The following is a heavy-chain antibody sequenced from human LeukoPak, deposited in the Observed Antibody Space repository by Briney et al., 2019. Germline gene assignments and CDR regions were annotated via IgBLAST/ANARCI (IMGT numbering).Heavy chain of an antibody. J-gene: IGHJ4*02. CDR1: GVTFSSYA. Sequence: GGSLRLSCAASGVTFSSYAMRWGRNAPRKGLGLVSAISVCGGSTYYADSAKSRCTTTTENFKNNQYLRMQSPGTEDDAVYYCSKEYAVAGLKDSPYDYRGQGALVTVSS. CDR3: SKEYAVAGLKDSPYDY. D-gene: IGHD6-19*01. V-gene: IGHV3-23*01. CDR2: ISVCGGST.